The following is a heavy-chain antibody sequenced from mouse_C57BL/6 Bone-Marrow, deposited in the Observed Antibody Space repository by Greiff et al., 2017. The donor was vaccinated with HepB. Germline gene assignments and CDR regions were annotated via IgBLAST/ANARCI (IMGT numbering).Heavy chain of an antibody. Sequence: EVKLMESGGGLVQSGRSLRLSCATSGFTFSDFYMEWVRPAPEKGLEWIAASSNKANDYTTEYSASVKGRFIVSRDTSQSILYLQMNALRADDTASYYCARDAAQARAMDYWGPGTSVTVSS. CDR3: ARDAAQARAMDY. V-gene: IGHV7-1*01. CDR1: GFTFSDFY. J-gene: IGHJ4*01. D-gene: IGHD3-2*02. CDR2: SSNKANDYTT.